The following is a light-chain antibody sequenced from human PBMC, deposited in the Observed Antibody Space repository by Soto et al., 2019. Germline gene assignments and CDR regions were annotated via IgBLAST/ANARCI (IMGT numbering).Light chain of an antibody. CDR2: DAS. J-gene: IGKJ4*01. V-gene: IGKV1-33*01. Sequence: DTHLPQSPSSLSASVGDRVTITCQTSQDIKNYLNWYHQKPRQAPKLLIYDASNMERGVPSRFSGSGAGTEYSLTISSLQPEDNGAYYCQQYENLPLTFGGGTKVDI. CDR3: QQYENLPLT. CDR1: QDIKNY.